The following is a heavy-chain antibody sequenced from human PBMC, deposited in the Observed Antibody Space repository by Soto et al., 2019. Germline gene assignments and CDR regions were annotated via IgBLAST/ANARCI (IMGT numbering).Heavy chain of an antibody. V-gene: IGHV1-69*13. CDR1: GGTFGSYA. J-gene: IGHJ6*02. D-gene: IGHD2-2*01. Sequence: ASVKVSCKASGGTFGSYAISWVRQAPGQGPEWMGGIIPITGTANYAQKFQGRVTITADESTSTASMQLSSLRPEDTAVYYCARSQGSSTSLEIYYYYYYGMDVWGQGTTVTV. CDR3: ARSQGSSTSLEIYYYYYYGMDV. CDR2: IIPITGTA.